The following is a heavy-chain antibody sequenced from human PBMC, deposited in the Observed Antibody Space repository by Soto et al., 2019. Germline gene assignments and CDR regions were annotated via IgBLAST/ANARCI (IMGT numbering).Heavy chain of an antibody. V-gene: IGHV3-48*01. Sequence: GGSLRLSCAASGFTFSSYSMNWVRQAPGKGLEWVSYISSSSSTIYYADSVRGRFTISRDNAKNSLYLQMNSLRAEDTAVYYCARDKTVVVPADIHFEYWGQGTLVTVSS. CDR2: ISSSSSTI. CDR1: GFTFSSYS. D-gene: IGHD2-2*01. CDR3: ARDKTVVVPADIHFEY. J-gene: IGHJ4*02.